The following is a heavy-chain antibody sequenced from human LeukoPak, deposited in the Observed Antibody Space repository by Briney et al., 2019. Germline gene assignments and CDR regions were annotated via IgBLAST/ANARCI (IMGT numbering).Heavy chain of an antibody. CDR2: ISAHNGNT. V-gene: IGHV1-18*01. CDR1: GYTFAIYG. CDR3: AREVQSCTSTTCYLPFDY. J-gene: IGHJ4*02. D-gene: IGHD2-2*01. Sequence: GASVKVSCKASGYTFAIYGITGVRQAPGQGLEWMGWISAHNGNTNYAQKFQGRVTMTTDTSTSTAYMELRSLRSDDTAVYYCAREVQSCTSTTCYLPFDYWGQGTLVTVSS.